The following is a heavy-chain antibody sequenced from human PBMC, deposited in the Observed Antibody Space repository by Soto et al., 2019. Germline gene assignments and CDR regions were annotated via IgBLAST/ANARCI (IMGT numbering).Heavy chain of an antibody. J-gene: IGHJ6*02. CDR1: GGSFSGYY. CDR2: INHSGST. V-gene: IGHV4-34*01. CDR3: ARGGNVLRFLEWFSNYYYGMDV. D-gene: IGHD3-3*01. Sequence: PSETLSLTCAVYGGSFSGYYWSWIRQPPGKGLEWIGEINHSGSTNYNPSLKSRVTISVGTSKNQFSLKLSSVTAADTAVYYCARGGNVLRFLEWFSNYYYGMDVWGQGTTVTVSS.